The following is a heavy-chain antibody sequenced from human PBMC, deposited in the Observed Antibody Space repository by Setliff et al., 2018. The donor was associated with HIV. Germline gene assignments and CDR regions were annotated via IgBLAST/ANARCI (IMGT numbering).Heavy chain of an antibody. CDR3: GRDRTPYYYDSSGFNWFDP. CDR1: GYTFTSYD. D-gene: IGHD3-22*01. J-gene: IGHJ5*02. V-gene: IGHV1-8*01. CDR2: MNPNSGNT. Sequence: KVSCKASGYTFTSYDINWVRQATGQGLEWMGWMNPNSGNTGYAQKFQGRVTITADESTSTAYMELSSLRSEDTAVYYCGRDRTPYYYDSSGFNWFDPWGQGTLVTVSS.